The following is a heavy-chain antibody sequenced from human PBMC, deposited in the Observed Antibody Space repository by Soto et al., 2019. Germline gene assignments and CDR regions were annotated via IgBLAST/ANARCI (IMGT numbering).Heavy chain of an antibody. V-gene: IGHV1-2*04. J-gene: IGHJ3*02. Sequence: QVQLVQSGAEVKKPGGSVKVSCKASGYTFTGYYMHWVRQAPGQGLEWMGWINPNSGGTNYAQKFQGWVTMTRDTSISTAYMELSRMRSDATAVYYCARDRNSSSWDDAFDIWGQETMVTVSS. D-gene: IGHD6-13*01. CDR3: ARDRNSSSWDDAFDI. CDR2: INPNSGGT. CDR1: GYTFTGYY.